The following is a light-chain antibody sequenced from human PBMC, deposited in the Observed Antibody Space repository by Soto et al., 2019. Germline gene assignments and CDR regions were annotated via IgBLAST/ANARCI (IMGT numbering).Light chain of an antibody. CDR3: QQYYSIPQT. CDR2: WAS. Sequence: DIVMTQSPDSLAVSLGERATINCKSSQRVLYSSNNKNYLAWYQQKPGQPPKLLIYWASTRESGVPDRFSGSGSGTDFTLSISSLQAEDVAVYFCQQYYSIPQTFGQGTKVEIK. CDR1: QRVLYSSNNKNY. V-gene: IGKV4-1*01. J-gene: IGKJ1*01.